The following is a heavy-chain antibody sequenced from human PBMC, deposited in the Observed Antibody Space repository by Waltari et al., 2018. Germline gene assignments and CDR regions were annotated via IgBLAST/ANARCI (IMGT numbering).Heavy chain of an antibody. J-gene: IGHJ4*02. D-gene: IGHD3-16*02. CDR1: GFTFSNAW. V-gene: IGHV3-15*01. CDR2: IKSKTDGGTT. Sequence: EVQLVESGGGLVKPGGSLRLSCAASGFTFSNAWMSWGRQAPGKGLEWVGRIKSKTDGGTTDYAAPVKGRFTISRDDSKNTLYLQMNSLKTEDTAVYYCTTNYVWGSYRYDYWGQGTLVTVSS. CDR3: TTNYVWGSYRYDY.